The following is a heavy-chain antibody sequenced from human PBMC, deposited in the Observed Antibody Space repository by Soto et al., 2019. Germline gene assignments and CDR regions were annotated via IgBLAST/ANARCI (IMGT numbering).Heavy chain of an antibody. CDR3: ARDRDSRSYYNPPSQPDYYYGMDG. CDR2: ISPTSSYT. J-gene: IGHJ6*02. Sequence: GGSLRLSCSASGFTFSDYYMSWIRQAPGKGLEWVSYISPTSSYTSYADSVKGRFTISRDNAKNSLYLQMNSLRAEDTAVYYCARDRDSRSYYNPPSQPDYYYGMDGWGQGTTVTV. V-gene: IGHV3-11*06. D-gene: IGHD3-10*01. CDR1: GFTFSDYY.